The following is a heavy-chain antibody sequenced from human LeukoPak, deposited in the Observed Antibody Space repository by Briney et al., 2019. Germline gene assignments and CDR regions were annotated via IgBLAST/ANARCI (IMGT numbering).Heavy chain of an antibody. CDR1: GFTFNSYA. D-gene: IGHD6-19*01. Sequence: GGSLRLSCAASGFTFNSYAMSWVRQAPGKGLEWVSGISGSGGRTYYADLVKGWFTISRDNSKNTLFLQMNSLRAEDTAVYYCAKDGYTEWLGLYYFDYWGQGTLVTVSS. CDR3: AKDGYTEWLGLYYFDY. V-gene: IGHV3-23*01. J-gene: IGHJ4*02. CDR2: ISGSGGRT.